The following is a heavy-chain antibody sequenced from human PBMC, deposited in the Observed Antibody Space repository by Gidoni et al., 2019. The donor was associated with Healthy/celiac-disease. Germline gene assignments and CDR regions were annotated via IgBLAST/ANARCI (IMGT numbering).Heavy chain of an antibody. Sequence: QVQLVQSGAEVKKPGASVKVSCKASGYTFTGYYMHWVRQAPGQGLEWMGWINPNSGGTNYAQKFQGRVTMTRDTSISTAYMELSRLRSDDTAVYYCARSTSVTFIAVAGIYYFDYWGQGTLVTVSS. CDR2: INPNSGGT. CDR1: GYTFTGYY. D-gene: IGHD6-19*01. J-gene: IGHJ4*02. CDR3: ARSTSVTFIAVAGIYYFDY. V-gene: IGHV1-2*02.